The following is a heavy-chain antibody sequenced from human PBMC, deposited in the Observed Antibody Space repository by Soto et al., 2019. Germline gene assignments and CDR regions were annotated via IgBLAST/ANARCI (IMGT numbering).Heavy chain of an antibody. Sequence: QVQLVQSGAEVKKPGSSVKVSCKASGGTFSSYAISWVRQAPGQGLEWMGGIIPIFGTANYAQKFQGRVTITADESTSTAYMELSSLRSEDTAVYYCARDYQGDYYDRSGYYRVYIDYWGQGTLVTVSS. D-gene: IGHD3-22*01. CDR1: GGTFSSYA. CDR3: ARDYQGDYYDRSGYYRVYIDY. J-gene: IGHJ4*02. CDR2: IIPIFGTA. V-gene: IGHV1-69*01.